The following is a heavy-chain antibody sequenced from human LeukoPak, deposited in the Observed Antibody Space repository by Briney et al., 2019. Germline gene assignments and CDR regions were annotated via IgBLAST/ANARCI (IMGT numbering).Heavy chain of an antibody. CDR3: ARDPGYYYAMDL. CDR2: TYYRSKLYY. CDR1: GDSVSSNTAA. J-gene: IGHJ6*02. Sequence: SQTLSLTCALSGDSVSSNTAAWNWVRQSPSRGLEWLGRTYYRSKLYYDYAIPMRSRITINPDTSKNLFSLQLNSVTPEDTAVYYCARDPGYYYAMDLWGQGATVTVSS. V-gene: IGHV6-1*01. D-gene: IGHD2-15*01.